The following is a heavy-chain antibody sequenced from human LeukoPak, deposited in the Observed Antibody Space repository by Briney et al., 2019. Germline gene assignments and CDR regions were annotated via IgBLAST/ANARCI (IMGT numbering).Heavy chain of an antibody. D-gene: IGHD3-10*01. CDR1: GGSISSGDYY. CDR3: ARDRPYYYGSGSHYGMDV. V-gene: IGHV4-30-4*01. CDR2: IYYSGST. J-gene: IGHJ6*02. Sequence: SETLSLTCTVSGGSISSGDYYWSWIRQPPGKGLEWIGYIYYSGSTYYNPSLKSRVTISVDKSKNQFSLKLSSVTAADTAVYYCARDRPYYYGSGSHYGMDVWGQGTTVTVSS.